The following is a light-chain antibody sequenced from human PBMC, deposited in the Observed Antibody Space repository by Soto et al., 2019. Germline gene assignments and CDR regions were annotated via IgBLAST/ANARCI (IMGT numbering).Light chain of an antibody. V-gene: IGKV3-20*01. CDR2: AAS. J-gene: IGKJ2*03. CDR1: QSVSSSY. CDR3: QQYGNSPR. Sequence: EIVLTQSPGTLSLSPGERATLSCRASQSVSSSYLAWYQHKPGQAPRLLIYAASSRATGIPDRFSGSGSGTDFTLTISRLEPEDFAVYYCQQYGNSPRFGQGTKLEIK.